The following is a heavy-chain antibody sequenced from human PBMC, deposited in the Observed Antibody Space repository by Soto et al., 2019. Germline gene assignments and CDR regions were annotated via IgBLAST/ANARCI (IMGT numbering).Heavy chain of an antibody. CDR2: IWYDGSNK. J-gene: IGHJ6*02. D-gene: IGHD4-17*01. Sequence: PGGSLRLSCAASGFTFSSYGMHWVRQAPGKGLEWVAVIWYDGSNKYYADSVKGRFTISRDNSKNTLYLQMNSLRAEDTAVYYCAGGDYGYYYYGMDVWGQGTTVTVSS. CDR1: GFTFSSYG. V-gene: IGHV3-33*01. CDR3: AGGDYGYYYYGMDV.